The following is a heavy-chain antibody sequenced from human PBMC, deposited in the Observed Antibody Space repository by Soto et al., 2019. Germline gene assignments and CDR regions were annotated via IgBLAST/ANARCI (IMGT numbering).Heavy chain of an antibody. CDR3: ARDRNYYDSSGYLVFYYYYCGMDV. CDR1: GGTFSSYA. CDR2: IIPIFGTA. Sequence: SVKVSCKASGGTFSSYAISWVRQAPGQGLEWMGGIIPIFGTANYAQKFQGRVTITADESTSTAYMELSSLRSEDTAVYYCARDRNYYDSSGYLVFYYYYCGMDVWGQGTTVTVSS. J-gene: IGHJ6*02. D-gene: IGHD3-22*01. V-gene: IGHV1-69*13.